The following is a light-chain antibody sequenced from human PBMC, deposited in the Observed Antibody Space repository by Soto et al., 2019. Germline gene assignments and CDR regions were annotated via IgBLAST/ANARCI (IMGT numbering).Light chain of an antibody. V-gene: IGKV3-20*01. CDR2: DAS. CDR3: QQYDVPPIT. CDR1: QSIRSER. J-gene: IGKJ5*01. Sequence: EIVLTQSPDTLSLSPRERATLSCRASQSIRSERLAWYQQKPGQAPRLVMFDASSRATGFPQRFIGSGSGTDFTLTITRLEPEDFAVYYCQQYDVPPITFGLGTRLEIK.